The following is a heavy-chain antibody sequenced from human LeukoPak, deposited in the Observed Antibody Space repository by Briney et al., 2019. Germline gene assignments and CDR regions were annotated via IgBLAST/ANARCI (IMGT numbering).Heavy chain of an antibody. J-gene: IGHJ4*02. D-gene: IGHD6-13*01. Sequence: GGSLRLSCAASGFTFSSYSMNWVRRAPGKGLEWVSSISSSSSYTYYADSVKGRFTISRDNAKNSLYLQMNSLRAEDTAVYYCARAGSIAAAKKFDYWGQGTLVTVSS. CDR2: ISSSSSYT. CDR3: ARAGSIAAAKKFDY. V-gene: IGHV3-21*01. CDR1: GFTFSSYS.